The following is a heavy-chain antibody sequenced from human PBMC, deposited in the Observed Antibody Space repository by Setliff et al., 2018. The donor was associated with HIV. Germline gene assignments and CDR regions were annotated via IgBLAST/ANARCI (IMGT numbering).Heavy chain of an antibody. D-gene: IGHD6-13*01. CDR1: GGSFSGYY. V-gene: IGHV4-34*01. CDR2: INHSGII. J-gene: IGHJ4*02. Sequence: PSETLSLTCAVYGGSFSGYYWSWIRQPPGKGLEWIGEINHSGIIDYNPSLKSRVTISVDTPKNQFSLRLDSVTAADTAIHYCARQVKYSSSPLHFDSWGQGTLVTVSS. CDR3: ARQVKYSSSPLHFDS.